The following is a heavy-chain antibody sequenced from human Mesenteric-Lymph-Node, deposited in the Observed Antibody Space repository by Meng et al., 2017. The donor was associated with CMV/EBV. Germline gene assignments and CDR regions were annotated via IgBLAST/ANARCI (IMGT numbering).Heavy chain of an antibody. V-gene: IGHV3-53*01. CDR2: MYADGGA. CDR3: ASGPLPYDSSGYFDY. J-gene: IGHJ4*02. Sequence: GESLKISCASSVFTVSSDYLTWVRQAPGKGLEWVSTMYADGGAYYAEAVKGRFTISRDKSKNTLYLQVNNLRADDTAVYYCASGPLPYDSSGYFDYWGQGIMVTVSS. CDR1: VFTVSSDY. D-gene: IGHD3-22*01.